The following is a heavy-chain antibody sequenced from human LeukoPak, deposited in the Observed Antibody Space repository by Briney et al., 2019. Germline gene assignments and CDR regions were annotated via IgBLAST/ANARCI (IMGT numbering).Heavy chain of an antibody. Sequence: SETLSLTCAVYGGSFSGYYWSWIRQPPGKGLEWIGEINHRGSTNYNPSLKSRVTISVDTSKNQFSLKLSSVTAADTAVYYCARGSTNYYMDVWGKGTTVTVSS. J-gene: IGHJ6*03. CDR2: INHRGST. CDR1: GGSFSGYY. V-gene: IGHV4-34*01. CDR3: ARGSTNYYMDV.